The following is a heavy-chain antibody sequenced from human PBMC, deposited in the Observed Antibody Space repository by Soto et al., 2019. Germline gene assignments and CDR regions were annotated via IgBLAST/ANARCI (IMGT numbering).Heavy chain of an antibody. CDR3: ARRSGWLHDY. CDR2: IKQDGSER. D-gene: IGHD6-19*01. J-gene: IGHJ4*02. V-gene: IGHV3-7*01. Sequence: SLRLSFAASGFSLSGYWMNWVRQAPGRGLEWVAIIKQDGSERYYVDSVKGRFTISRDNAKNSLYLQMSSLRVEDTALYYCARRSGWLHDYCGQGTLVTVSS. CDR1: GFSLSGYW.